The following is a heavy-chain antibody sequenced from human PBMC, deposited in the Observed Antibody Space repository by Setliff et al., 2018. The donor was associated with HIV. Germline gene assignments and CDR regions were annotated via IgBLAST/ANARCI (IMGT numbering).Heavy chain of an antibody. Sequence: GGSLSLSCAASGFTVSSNSLSWVRQAPGKGLEWVSVIYSGGSTYYADSVKGRFTISRDNSKKTLYLQMNSLRAEDTAVYYCARADWSGYGDVWGKGTTVTVPQ. V-gene: IGHV3-53*01. D-gene: IGHD3-3*01. J-gene: IGHJ6*04. CDR1: GFTVSSNS. CDR3: ARADWSGYGDV. CDR2: IYSGGST.